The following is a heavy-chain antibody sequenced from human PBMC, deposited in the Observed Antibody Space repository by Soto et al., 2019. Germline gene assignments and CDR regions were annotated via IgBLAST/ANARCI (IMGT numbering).Heavy chain of an antibody. CDR2: ISYERSNK. CDR1: GFTFRSYG. V-gene: IGHV3-30*18. Sequence: GGSLRLSCAASGFTFRSYGMHWVRQAPGKGLEWVAVISYERSNKYYADSVKGRFTISRDNSKNTLYLLMNSLGAEDTAVYYCANGFGVDYYYFYGMDVWGQGTTVTVSS. CDR3: ANGFGVDYYYFYGMDV. D-gene: IGHD3-10*01. J-gene: IGHJ6*02.